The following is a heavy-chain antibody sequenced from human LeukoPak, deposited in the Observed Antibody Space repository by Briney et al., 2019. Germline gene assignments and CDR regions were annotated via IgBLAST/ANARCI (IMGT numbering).Heavy chain of an antibody. Sequence: ASVKVSCKASGYTFTSYDINWVRQATGQGLEWMGWMNPNSGNTGYAQKFQGRVTITRNTSISTAYMELSSLRSEDTAVYYCARGADYGGYLTNWFDPWGQGTLVTVSS. V-gene: IGHV1-8*03. CDR2: MNPNSGNT. CDR1: GYTFTSYD. J-gene: IGHJ5*02. CDR3: ARGADYGGYLTNWFDP. D-gene: IGHD4-17*01.